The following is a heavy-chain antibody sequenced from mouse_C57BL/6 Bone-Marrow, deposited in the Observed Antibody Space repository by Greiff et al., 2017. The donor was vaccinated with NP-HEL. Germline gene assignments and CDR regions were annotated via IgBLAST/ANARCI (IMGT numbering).Heavy chain of an antibody. D-gene: IGHD4-1*01. CDR1: GFSLTSYA. Sequence: QVQLKESGPGLVAPSQSLSITCTVSGFSLTSYAISWVRQPPGKGLEWLGVIWTGGGTNYNSALKSRLSISKYNSKSQVVLKLNSLQTDDTARYYCARNPLTGTYWYFDVWGTGTTVTVSS. J-gene: IGHJ1*03. V-gene: IGHV2-9-1*01. CDR3: ARNPLTGTYWYFDV. CDR2: IWTGGGT.